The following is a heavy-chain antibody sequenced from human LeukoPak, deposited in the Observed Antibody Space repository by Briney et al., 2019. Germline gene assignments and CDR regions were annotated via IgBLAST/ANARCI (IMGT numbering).Heavy chain of an antibody. D-gene: IGHD5-18*01. CDR2: IFYTGST. J-gene: IGHJ4*02. CDR1: GGSISSYY. V-gene: IGHV4-59*08. CDR3: AIPRGYSYGYLDY. Sequence: SETLSLTCTVSGGSISSYYWSWIRQPPGQGLEGIGYIFYTGSTNYNPSLKSRVTISVDTSKNQFSLKLSSVTAADTALYYCAIPRGYSYGYLDYWGQGTLVTVSS.